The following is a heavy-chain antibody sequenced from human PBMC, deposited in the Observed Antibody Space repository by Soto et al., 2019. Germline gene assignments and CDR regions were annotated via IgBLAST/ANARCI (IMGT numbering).Heavy chain of an antibody. CDR3: EHKRTTYYYDSTFDP. V-gene: IGHV2-5*02. CDR1: GFSLSTSGVG. D-gene: IGHD3-22*01. CDR2: IYWDDDK. J-gene: IGHJ5*02. Sequence: QITLKESGPTLVKPTQTLTLTCTFSGFSLSTSGVGVGWIRQPPGKALEWLALIYWDDDKRYSPSLKSRLTTTKDTSKNQVVLKMTNMDPVDTATYYGEHKRTTYYYDSTFDPWGQGTLVTVPS.